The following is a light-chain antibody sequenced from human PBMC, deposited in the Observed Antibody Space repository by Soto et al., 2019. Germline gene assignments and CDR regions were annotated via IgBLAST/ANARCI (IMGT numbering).Light chain of an antibody. CDR2: GAS. J-gene: IGKJ5*01. CDR3: QQYGSSPIT. V-gene: IGKV3-20*01. Sequence: EIVLTQSPGTLSLSPGERATLSCRASQSVSSRYLACYQQKRGQAPRLLIYGASSRATGIPDRFSGSGSGTDFTLTISRLEPEDFAVYFCQQYGSSPITFGQGTRLEIK. CDR1: QSVSSRY.